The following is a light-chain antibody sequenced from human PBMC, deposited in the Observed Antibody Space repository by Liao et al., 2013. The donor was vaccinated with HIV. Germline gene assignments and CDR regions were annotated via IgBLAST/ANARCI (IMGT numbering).Light chain of an antibody. CDR3: QVWDSSSDHWV. Sequence: SYELTQPPSVSVAPGETARLTCGGNNIGSKSVHWYQQKPGQAPVLVIYYDSDRPSGIPERFSGSNSGNTATLTISRVEAGDEADYYCQVWDSSSDHWVFGGGTKLTVL. CDR1: NIGSKS. V-gene: IGLV3-21*01. J-gene: IGLJ3*02. CDR2: YDS.